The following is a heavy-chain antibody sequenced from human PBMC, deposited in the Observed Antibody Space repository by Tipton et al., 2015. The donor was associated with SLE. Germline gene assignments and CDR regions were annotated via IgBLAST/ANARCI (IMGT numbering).Heavy chain of an antibody. CDR2: LSWNSGNI. CDR3: ARGQGGYSYGSTVDY. V-gene: IGHV3-9*01. CDR1: GFTFDDHA. J-gene: IGHJ4*02. Sequence: SLRLSCAASGFTFDDHAMHWVRQAPGKGLEWVSGLSWNSGNIGYADSVKGRFTISRDNAKNSLYLQMDSLRPEDTALYYCARGQGGYSYGSTVDYWGQGTLVTVSS. D-gene: IGHD5-18*01.